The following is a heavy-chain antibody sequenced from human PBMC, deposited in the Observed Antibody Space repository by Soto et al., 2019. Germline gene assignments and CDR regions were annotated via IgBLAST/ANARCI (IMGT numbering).Heavy chain of an antibody. CDR2: IYWDDDK. D-gene: IGHD3-22*01. J-gene: IGHJ4*02. CDR1: GFSLNTSGVG. V-gene: IGHV2-5*02. CDR3: SHSRVFYDNSGYYSH. Sequence: QITLKESGPTLVKPTQTLTLTCTFSGFSLNTSGVGVGWLRQPPGKALEWLALIYWDDDKRYSPSLKSRLTIPKDTSKNPVVLTMTNMDPVDTATYSGSHSRVFYDNSGYYSHWGQGTLVTVSS.